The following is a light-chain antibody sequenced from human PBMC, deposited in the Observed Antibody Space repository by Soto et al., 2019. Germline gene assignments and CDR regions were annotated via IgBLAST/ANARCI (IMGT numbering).Light chain of an antibody. CDR3: QSYDSSLSPVV. J-gene: IGLJ2*01. CDR2: GNS. CDR1: SSNIGAGYG. Sequence: QSVLTQPPSVSGAPGQRVTIPCTGSSSNIGAGYGVHWYQQFPGTAPKLLIYGNSNRPSGVPDRFSGSQSGTSASLAITGLQADDEADYYCQSYDSSLSPVVFGGGTKVTVL. V-gene: IGLV1-40*01.